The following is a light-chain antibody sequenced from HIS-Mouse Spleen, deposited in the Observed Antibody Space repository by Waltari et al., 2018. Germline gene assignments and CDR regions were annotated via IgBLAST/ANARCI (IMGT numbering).Light chain of an antibody. J-gene: IGLJ3*02. CDR1: SSDVGSYNL. CDR2: EGS. Sequence: QSALTQPASVSGSPGQSITISCTGTSSDVGSYNLVSWYQQHPGKAPKLMIYEGSKRTSGVSNRFSGSKSGNTASLTISGLQAEDEADYYCCSYAGSSWVFGGGTKLTVL. CDR3: CSYAGSSWV. V-gene: IGLV2-23*01.